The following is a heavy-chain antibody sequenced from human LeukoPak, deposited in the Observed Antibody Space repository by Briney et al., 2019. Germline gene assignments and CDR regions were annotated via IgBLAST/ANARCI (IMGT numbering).Heavy chain of an antibody. CDR1: GDSVSSNSAA. CDR2: TYYRSKWYN. CDR3: AKSIAARPSNWFDP. V-gene: IGHV6-1*01. D-gene: IGHD6-6*01. J-gene: IGHJ5*02. Sequence: PSQTLSLTCAISGDSVSSNSAAWNWIRQSPSRGLEWLGRTYYRSKWYNDYAVSVKSRITINPDPSKNQFSLQLNSVTPEDTAVYYCAKSIAARPSNWFDPWGQGTLVTVSS.